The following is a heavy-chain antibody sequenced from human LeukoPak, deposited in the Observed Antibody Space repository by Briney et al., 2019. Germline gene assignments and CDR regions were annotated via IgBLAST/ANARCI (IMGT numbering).Heavy chain of an antibody. Sequence: GGSLRLSCAASGFTFSNAWMTWVRQAPGKGLEWVSYISSSSAYTDYADSVKGRFSISRDNAKNSLYLQMNSLRAEDTAVYYCAREGGLRLTTRYFDYWGQGTLVTVSS. CDR2: ISSSSAYT. CDR3: AREGGLRLTTRYFDY. V-gene: IGHV3-11*06. D-gene: IGHD4-17*01. J-gene: IGHJ4*02. CDR1: GFTFSNAW.